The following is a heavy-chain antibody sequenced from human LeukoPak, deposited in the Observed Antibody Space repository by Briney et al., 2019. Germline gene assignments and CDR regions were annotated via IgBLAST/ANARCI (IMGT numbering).Heavy chain of an antibody. CDR3: ARGTSKYYYYYYMDV. D-gene: IGHD2/OR15-2a*01. Sequence: GGSLRLSCAASGFTFSSYEMNWVRQAPGKGLEWVSGINWNGGNTGYADSVKGRFTISRDNAKNSLYLQMNSLRAEDTALYYCARGTSKYYYYYYMDVWGKGTTVTVSS. V-gene: IGHV3-20*04. CDR2: INWNGGNT. CDR1: GFTFSSYE. J-gene: IGHJ6*03.